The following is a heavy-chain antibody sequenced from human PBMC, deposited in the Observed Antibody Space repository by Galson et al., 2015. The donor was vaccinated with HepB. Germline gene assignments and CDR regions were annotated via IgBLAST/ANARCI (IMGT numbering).Heavy chain of an antibody. Sequence: SLRLSCAASGFTFSSYSMNWVRQAPGKGLEWVSSISRSSTYMYYADSLKGRFTISRDNAKNSLYLQMNSLRAEDTAVYYCARQYSSSWSDYWGQGTLVTVSS. J-gene: IGHJ4*02. V-gene: IGHV3-21*01. CDR3: ARQYSSSWSDY. CDR2: ISRSSTYM. CDR1: GFTFSSYS. D-gene: IGHD6-13*01.